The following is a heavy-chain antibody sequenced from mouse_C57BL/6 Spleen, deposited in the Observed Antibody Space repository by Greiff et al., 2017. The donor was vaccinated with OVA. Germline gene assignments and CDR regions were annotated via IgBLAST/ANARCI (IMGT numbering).Heavy chain of an antibody. V-gene: IGHV1-52*01. CDR1: GYTFTSYW. Sequence: QVQLQQPGAELVRPGSSVKLSCKASGYTFTSYWMHWVKQRPIQGLEWIGNIDPSDSETHYNQKFKDKATLTVDKSSSTADMQLSSLTSEDSAVYYCARSPNYYGSTYYYAMDYWGQGTSVTVSS. D-gene: IGHD1-1*01. J-gene: IGHJ4*01. CDR2: IDPSDSET. CDR3: ARSPNYYGSTYYYAMDY.